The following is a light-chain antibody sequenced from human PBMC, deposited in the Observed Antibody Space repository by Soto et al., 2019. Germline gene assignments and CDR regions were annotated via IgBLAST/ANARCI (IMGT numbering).Light chain of an antibody. CDR2: GVN. CDR3: RPYSRSINYV. V-gene: IGLV2-14*01. CDR1: ISDFVLYNY. J-gene: IGLJ1*01. Sequence: QSVLTQPASVAGSRGQSITISCSGTISDFVLYNYVSWYQQHPGKAPKLMIYGVNNRPSGVSNRFSGSKSGNTASLTVSGIQPEDEAEYLCRPYSRSINYVFGKGTKVTVL.